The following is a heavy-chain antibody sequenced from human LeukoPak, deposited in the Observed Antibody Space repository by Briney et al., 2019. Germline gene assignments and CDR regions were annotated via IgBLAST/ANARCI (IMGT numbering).Heavy chain of an antibody. Sequence: GGSLRLSCAASGFTFSSYWMSWIRQAPGKGLEWVANIKQDGSEKYYVDSVKGRFTISRDNAKNSLYLQMNSLRAEDTAVYYCSRRGIIAVAGTFDYWGQGTLVTVSP. J-gene: IGHJ4*02. CDR3: SRRGIIAVAGTFDY. CDR1: GFTFSSYW. V-gene: IGHV3-7*01. CDR2: IKQDGSEK. D-gene: IGHD6-19*01.